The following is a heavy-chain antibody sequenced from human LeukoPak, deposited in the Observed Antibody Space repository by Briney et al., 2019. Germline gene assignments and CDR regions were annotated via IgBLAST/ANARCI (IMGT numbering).Heavy chain of an antibody. CDR1: GGSISSYY. CDR3: AREATLAAAGFDY. D-gene: IGHD6-13*01. V-gene: IGHV4-59*01. J-gene: IGHJ4*02. Sequence: SETLSLTCTVSGGSISSYYWSWIRQPPGKGLEWIGYIYYSGSTNCNPSLKSRVTISVDTSKNQFSLKLSSVTAADTAVYYCAREATLAAAGFDYWGQGTLVTVSS. CDR2: IYYSGST.